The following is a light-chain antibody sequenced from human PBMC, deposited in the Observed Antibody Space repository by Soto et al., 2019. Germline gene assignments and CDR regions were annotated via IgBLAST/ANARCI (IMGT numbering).Light chain of an antibody. CDR3: QQYDSYSWT. V-gene: IGKV1-5*01. CDR2: DVS. Sequence: DIQMTQSPSTLSASVGERVTITCRASQSVSNWLAWYQQKPGKAPKLLIYDVSSLESGVPSRFSGSGSGTEFILNISILQPDDFATYYCQQYDSYSWTFDQGTKVEMK. J-gene: IGKJ1*01. CDR1: QSVSNW.